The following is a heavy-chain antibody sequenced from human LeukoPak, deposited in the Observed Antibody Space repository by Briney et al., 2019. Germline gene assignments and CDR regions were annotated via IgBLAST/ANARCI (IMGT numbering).Heavy chain of an antibody. CDR1: GFTFSSYA. CDR3: AKVRSRYSGASDI. V-gene: IGHV3-23*01. CDR2: ISGSGGST. D-gene: IGHD1-26*01. J-gene: IGHJ3*02. Sequence: GGSLRLSCAASGFTFSSYAMSWVRQAPGKGLEWVSAISGSGGSTYYADSVKGQFTISRDNSKNTLYLQMNSLRAEDTAVYYCAKVRSRYSGASDIWGQGTMVTVSS.